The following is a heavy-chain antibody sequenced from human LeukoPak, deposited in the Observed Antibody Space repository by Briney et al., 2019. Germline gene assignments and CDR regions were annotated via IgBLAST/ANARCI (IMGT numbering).Heavy chain of an antibody. Sequence: PSETLSLTCTVSGVSISSTPYYWGWIRQPPGKGLEWIGSIYYSGSTDYNSSLKSRLTISIDTSKNQFSLKLSSVTAADTAMYYCRRHGDHSVGWYLDFWGQGTLVTVSS. CDR1: GVSISSTPYY. J-gene: IGHJ4*02. V-gene: IGHV4-39*01. CDR2: IYYSGST. CDR3: RRHGDHSVGWYLDF. D-gene: IGHD6-19*01.